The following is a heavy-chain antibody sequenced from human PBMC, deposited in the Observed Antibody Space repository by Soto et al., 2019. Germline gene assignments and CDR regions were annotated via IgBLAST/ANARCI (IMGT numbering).Heavy chain of an antibody. J-gene: IGHJ4*02. CDR1: GYTFTSYG. V-gene: IGHV1-18*04. CDR3: ARDRDAYCSKGVCSGPYFDY. CDR2: ISAYNGNT. Sequence: ASVKVSCKASGYTFTSYGISWVRQAPGQGLEWMGWISAYNGNTNYAQKLQGRVTMTTDTSTSTAYMELRSLRSDDTAVYYCARDRDAYCSKGVCSGPYFDYWGQGTLVTVSS. D-gene: IGHD2-8*01.